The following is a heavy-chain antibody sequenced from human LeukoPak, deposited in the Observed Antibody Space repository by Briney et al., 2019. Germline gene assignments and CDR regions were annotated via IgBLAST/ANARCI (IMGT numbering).Heavy chain of an antibody. CDR1: GFTFSNYY. J-gene: IGHJ6*03. Sequence: GGSLRLSCAASGFTFSNYYMGWIRQAPGKGLEWVSYISSSGSTIYYADSVKGRFTISRDNAKNSLYLQMNSLRAEDTAVYYCARDIPYYDFWSGYYGPYYYYMDVWGKGTTVTVSS. CDR3: ARDIPYYDFWSGYYGPYYYYMDV. CDR2: ISSSGSTI. D-gene: IGHD3-3*01. V-gene: IGHV3-11*04.